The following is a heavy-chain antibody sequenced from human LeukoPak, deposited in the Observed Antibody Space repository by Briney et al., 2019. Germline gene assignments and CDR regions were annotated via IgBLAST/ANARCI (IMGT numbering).Heavy chain of an antibody. CDR2: IYYSGST. Sequence: PSETLSLTCTVSGGSISSYYWSWIRQPPGKGLEWIGYIYYSGSTNYNPSLKSRVTMSVDTSKNQFSLKLSSVTAADTAVYYCARGYDFWSGYEAFDIWGQGTMVTVSS. D-gene: IGHD3-3*01. V-gene: IGHV4-59*01. J-gene: IGHJ3*02. CDR3: ARGYDFWSGYEAFDI. CDR1: GGSISSYY.